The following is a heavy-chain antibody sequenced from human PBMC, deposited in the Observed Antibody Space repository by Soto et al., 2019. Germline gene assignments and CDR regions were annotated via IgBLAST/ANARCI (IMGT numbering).Heavy chain of an antibody. CDR3: AKAGGSGDYYYYYGMDV. CDR1: GFTFSSYG. D-gene: IGHD7-27*01. V-gene: IGHV3-30*18. J-gene: IGHJ6*02. CDR2: ISYDGSNK. Sequence: QVQLVESGGGVVQPGRSLRLSCAASGFTFSSYGMHWVRQAPGKGLEWVAVISYDGSNKYYADSVKGRFTISRDNSKNPLYLQMNSLRAEDTAVYYCAKAGGSGDYYYYYGMDVWGQGTTVTVSS.